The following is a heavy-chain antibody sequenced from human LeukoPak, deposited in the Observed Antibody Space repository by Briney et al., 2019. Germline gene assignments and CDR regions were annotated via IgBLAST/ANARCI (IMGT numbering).Heavy chain of an antibody. D-gene: IGHD2-21*02. V-gene: IGHV4-59*01. CDR1: GGSISSYY. CDR3: ARALADCYLAC. J-gene: IGHJ4*02. Sequence: SETLSLTCTVSGGSISSYYWSWIRQPPGKGLEWIGYIYYSGSTNYNPSLKSRVTISVDTSKNHFSLKLSSVTAADTAVYYCARALADCYLACWGQGTLVTVSS. CDR2: IYYSGST.